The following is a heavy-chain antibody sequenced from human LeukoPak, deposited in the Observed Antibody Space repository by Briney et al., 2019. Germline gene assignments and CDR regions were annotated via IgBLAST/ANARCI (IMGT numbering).Heavy chain of an antibody. Sequence: GGSLRLSCAASGFTFSNAWMSWVRQAPGEGLEWVGRIKSKTDGGTTDYAAPVTGRFTIARDDSKNTLYLQMNSLKTEDTAVYYCTTGTAYYYDSSGYYSGDYWGQGTLVTVSS. CDR2: IKSKTDGGTT. V-gene: IGHV3-15*01. CDR1: GFTFSNAW. CDR3: TTGTAYYYDSSGYYSGDY. J-gene: IGHJ4*02. D-gene: IGHD3-22*01.